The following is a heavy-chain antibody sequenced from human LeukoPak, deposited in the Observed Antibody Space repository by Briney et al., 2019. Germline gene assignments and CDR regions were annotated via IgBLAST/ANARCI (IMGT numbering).Heavy chain of an antibody. CDR2: IVVGSGDT. J-gene: IGHJ4*02. V-gene: IGHV1-58*02. CDR1: GFTFNTST. D-gene: IGHD3-3*01. CDR3: AAARLRFLGFDY. Sequence: SVKVSCKASGFTFNTSTMQWVRQARGQRLEWIGWIVVGSGDTNYSQKFHERVTITWDMSTSTTYMELSSLTSEDTAVYYCAAARLRFLGFDYWGQGTLVTVSS.